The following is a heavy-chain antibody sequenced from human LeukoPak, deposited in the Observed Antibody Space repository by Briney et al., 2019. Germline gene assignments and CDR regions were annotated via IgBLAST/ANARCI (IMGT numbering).Heavy chain of an antibody. Sequence: GGSLRLSCAASGFTFSNAWMSWVRQAPWKGLEWVGRIKSKTDGGTTDYAAPVKGRFTISRDDSKNTLYLQMNSLKTEDTAVYYCTTVGLYDFWSGYYIPPHYMDVWGKGTTVTVSS. V-gene: IGHV3-15*01. CDR2: IKSKTDGGTT. D-gene: IGHD3-3*01. CDR3: TTVGLYDFWSGYYIPPHYMDV. J-gene: IGHJ6*03. CDR1: GFTFSNAW.